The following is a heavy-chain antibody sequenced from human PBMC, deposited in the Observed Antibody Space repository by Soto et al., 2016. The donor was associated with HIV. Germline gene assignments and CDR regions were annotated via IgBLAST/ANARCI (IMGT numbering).Heavy chain of an antibody. Sequence: QVQLQQWGAGLLKPSETLSLTCAVYGGSFSGYYWSWIRQPPGKGLEWIGEINHSGSTNYNPSLKSRVTISVDTSKNQFSLKLSSVTAADTAVYYCARTLSVAVTDYYYYYMDVWGKGTTVTVSS. J-gene: IGHJ6*03. V-gene: IGHV4-34*01. D-gene: IGHD2-21*02. CDR3: ARTLSVAVTDYYYYYMDV. CDR2: INHSGST. CDR1: GGSFSGYY.